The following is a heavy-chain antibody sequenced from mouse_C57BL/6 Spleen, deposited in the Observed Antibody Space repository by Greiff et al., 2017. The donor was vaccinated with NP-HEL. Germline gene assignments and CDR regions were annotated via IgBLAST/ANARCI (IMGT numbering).Heavy chain of an antibody. CDR3: ARSLITTVVPYWYFDV. CDR2: IHPNSGST. V-gene: IGHV1-64*01. CDR1: GYTFTSYW. J-gene: IGHJ1*03. D-gene: IGHD1-1*01. Sequence: QVQLKQPGAELVKPGASVKLSCKASGYTFTSYWMHWVKQRPGQGLEWIGMIHPNSGSTNYNEKFKSKATLTVDKSSSTAYMQLSSLTSEDSAVYYCARSLITTVVPYWYFDVWGTGTTVTVSS.